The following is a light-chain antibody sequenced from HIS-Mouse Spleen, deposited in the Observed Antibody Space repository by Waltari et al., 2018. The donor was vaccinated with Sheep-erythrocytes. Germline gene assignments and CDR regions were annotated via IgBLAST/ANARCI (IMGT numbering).Light chain of an antibody. Sequence: DIQMTQSPSSLAASVEDRVTITCRANQSISSYLNWYQQKPGKAPKLLIYAASSLQSGVPSRFSGSGSGTDFTLTISSLQPEDFATYYCQQSYSTPYTFGQGTKLEIK. V-gene: IGKV1-39*01. CDR3: QQSYSTPYT. CDR2: AAS. CDR1: QSISSY. J-gene: IGKJ2*01.